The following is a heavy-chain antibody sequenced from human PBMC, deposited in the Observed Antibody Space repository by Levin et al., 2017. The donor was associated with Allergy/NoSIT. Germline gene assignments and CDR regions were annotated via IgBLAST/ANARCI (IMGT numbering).Heavy chain of an antibody. CDR2: IDYSSYYI. V-gene: IGHV3-21*01. J-gene: IGHJ6*02. CDR1: GFTFSDST. CDR3: ARDSSGWHTLAYYYGMDV. Sequence: ASVKVSCAASGFTFSDSTMNWVRQAPGKGLEWVSSIDYSSYYIYYADSVKGRFSVSRDNSKNSLYLQMNSLRAEDTAIYYCARDSSGWHTLAYYYGMDVWGQGTTVTVSS. D-gene: IGHD6-19*01.